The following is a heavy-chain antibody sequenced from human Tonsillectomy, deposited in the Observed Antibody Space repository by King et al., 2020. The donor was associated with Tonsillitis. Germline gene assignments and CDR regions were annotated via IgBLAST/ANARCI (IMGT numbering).Heavy chain of an antibody. CDR3: ASMSEGHNNGKCAQNASKCFDP. V-gene: IGHV4-34*01. D-gene: IGHD1-1*01. J-gene: IGHJ5*02. Sequence: VQLQQWGAGLLKPSETLSLTCAVYGGSFSDYYWSWIRQPPGKGLEWIGETNHSGSTNYNPSLKSRVTISVDTSKNQFSLKVSSVTAADTAVYYCASMSEGHNNGKCAQNASKCFDPWGQGTLVTVSS. CDR1: GGSFSDYY. CDR2: TNHSGST.